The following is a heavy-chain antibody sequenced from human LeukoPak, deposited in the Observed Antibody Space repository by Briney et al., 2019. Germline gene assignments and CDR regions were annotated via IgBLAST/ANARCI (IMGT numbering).Heavy chain of an antibody. CDR1: GFTFSSYG. Sequence: QSGGSLRLSCAASGFTFSSYGMHWVRQAPGKGLEWVAVIWYDGSNKYYADSVKGRFTISRDNSKNTLYLQMNSLRAEDTAVYYCARDGWFGESHFDYWGQGTLVTVSS. CDR3: ARDGWFGESHFDY. V-gene: IGHV3-33*01. CDR2: IWYDGSNK. D-gene: IGHD3-10*01. J-gene: IGHJ4*02.